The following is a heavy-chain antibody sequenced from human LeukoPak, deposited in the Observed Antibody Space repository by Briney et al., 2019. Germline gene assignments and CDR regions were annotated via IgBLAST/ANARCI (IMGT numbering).Heavy chain of an antibody. CDR1: GGTFSSYA. CDR2: IIPIFGTA. J-gene: IGHJ4*02. CDR3: ARQTLTRDGYNLGYFDY. V-gene: IGHV1-69*05. D-gene: IGHD5-24*01. Sequence: SVKVSCKASGGTFSSYAISWVRQAPGQGLELMGGIIPIFGTANYAQKFQGRVTITTDEPTSTAYMELSSLRSKNTAVYYCARQTLTRDGYNLGYFDYWGQGTLVTVSS.